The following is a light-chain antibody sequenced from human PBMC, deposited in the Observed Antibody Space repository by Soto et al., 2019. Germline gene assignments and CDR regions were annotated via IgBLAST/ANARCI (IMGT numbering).Light chain of an antibody. CDR1: QSINIY. V-gene: IGKV1-39*01. J-gene: IGKJ2*01. CDR3: QQSYRSPYT. Sequence: IQMTQSPSSLSASVGDRVTVTCRASQSINIYLNWDQQKPGKAPTLLIYGASSLQSGVPSRFSGGGSRTDFTLTISSLQPEDFATYYCQQSYRSPYTFGQGTKLEIK. CDR2: GAS.